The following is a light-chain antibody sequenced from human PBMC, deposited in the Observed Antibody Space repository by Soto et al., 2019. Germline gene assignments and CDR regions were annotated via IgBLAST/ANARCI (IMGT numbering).Light chain of an antibody. Sequence: QSALTQPASVSGSPGQSITISCTGTGSDVGGSNYVSWYQQHPGKAPKLMIYDVSHRPFGVSNRFSGSKSGNTASLTISGLQAEDEADYYCCSSTNSSPYVFGTGTKVTVL. J-gene: IGLJ1*01. CDR2: DVS. CDR3: CSSTNSSPYV. CDR1: GSDVGGSNY. V-gene: IGLV2-14*03.